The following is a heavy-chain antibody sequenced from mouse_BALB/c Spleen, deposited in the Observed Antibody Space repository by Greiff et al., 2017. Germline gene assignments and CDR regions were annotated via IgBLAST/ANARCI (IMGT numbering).Heavy chain of an antibody. CDR2: WNNDNY. D-gene: IGHD1-2*01. CDR3: WRELGWGDYYGNGY. V-gene: IGHV8-2*01. Sequence: QVTLKVSGPGILQPSQTLGLACTFSGFSLSTSGMGLSWLRTPSGKAFVWLVSIWNNDNYYNPSLKSRLTISKETSNNQVFLKLTSVDTADSATSYCAWRELGWGDYYGNGYWGQGTTRTVSS. J-gene: IGHJ2*01. CDR1: FSLSTSGMGL.